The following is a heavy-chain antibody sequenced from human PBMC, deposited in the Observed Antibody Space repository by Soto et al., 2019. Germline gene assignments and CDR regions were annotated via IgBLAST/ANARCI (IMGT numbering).Heavy chain of an antibody. J-gene: IGHJ6*02. CDR3: AAWFEVISGSYGGMAI. V-gene: IGHV1-58*01. D-gene: IGHD1-26*01. CDR1: GFTFTSSS. CDR2: IVVGSGNT. Sequence: SVKVSCKASGFTFTSSSVQWVRQARGQRLEWIGWIVVGSGNTNYAQKFQERVTITRDMSTSTAYMELSSLRSEYTAVYYCAAWFEVISGSYGGMAISGQGTTVTVS.